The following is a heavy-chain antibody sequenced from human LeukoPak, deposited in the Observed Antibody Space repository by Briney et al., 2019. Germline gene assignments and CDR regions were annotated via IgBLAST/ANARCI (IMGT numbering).Heavy chain of an antibody. V-gene: IGHV4-4*09. D-gene: IGHD3-16*01. J-gene: IGHJ4*02. CDR2: IYTSGST. CDR3: AKQPGTGGINL. CDR1: GGSISSYI. Sequence: SETLSLTCSVSGGSISSYIWSWIRQPPGKGLEWIGYIYTSGSTDYKPSLKSRVTISVDRSKNQFSLKLNSVTAADTAFYYCAKQPGTGGINLWGQGTLVTVSS.